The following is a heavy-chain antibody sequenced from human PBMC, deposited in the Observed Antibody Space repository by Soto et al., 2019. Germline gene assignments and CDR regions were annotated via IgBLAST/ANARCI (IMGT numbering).Heavy chain of an antibody. CDR2: INSDGSST. CDR3: ARDFEY. Sequence: EVQLVESGGGLVQPGGSLRLSCEASGFTFSTFWMHWVRQAPGKGLVWVSRINSDGSSTNYADSVKGRVTISRDNAKNMLYLKMNSLRAADTAGYYCARDFEYWGQGTLVTVSS. CDR1: GFTFSTFW. V-gene: IGHV3-74*01. J-gene: IGHJ4*02.